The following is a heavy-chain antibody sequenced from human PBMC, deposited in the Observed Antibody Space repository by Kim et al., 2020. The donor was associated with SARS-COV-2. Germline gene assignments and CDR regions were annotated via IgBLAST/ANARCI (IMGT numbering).Heavy chain of an antibody. Sequence: SETLSLTCAVYGGSFSGYYWSWIRQPPGKGLEWIGEINHSGSTNYNPSLKSRVTISVDTSKNQFSLKLSSVTAADTAVYYCASWAVAGGYGMDVWGQGTTVTVSS. J-gene: IGHJ6*02. D-gene: IGHD6-19*01. CDR2: INHSGST. CDR1: GGSFSGYY. V-gene: IGHV4-34*01. CDR3: ASWAVAGGYGMDV.